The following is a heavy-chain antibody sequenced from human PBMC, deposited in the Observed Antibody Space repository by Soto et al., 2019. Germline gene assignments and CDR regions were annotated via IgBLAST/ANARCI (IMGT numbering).Heavy chain of an antibody. V-gene: IGHV1-58*01. D-gene: IGHD3-10*01. CDR2: IVVGSGNT. J-gene: IGHJ6*02. CDR3: AADRATSTMVRGVIIPSYYYYGMDV. CDR1: GFTFTSSA. Sequence: SVKVSCKASGFTFTSSAVQWVRQARGQRLEWIGWIVVGSGNTNYAQKFQERVTITRDMSTSTAYMELSSLRSEDTAVCYCAADRATSTMVRGVIIPSYYYYGMDVWGQGTTVTVSS.